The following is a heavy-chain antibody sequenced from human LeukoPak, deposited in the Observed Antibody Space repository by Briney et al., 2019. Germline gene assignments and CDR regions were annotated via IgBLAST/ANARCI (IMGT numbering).Heavy chain of an antibody. D-gene: IGHD2-15*01. V-gene: IGHV3-20*04. CDR3: ARLGYCSGGSCYQDPHYYYYYMDV. CDR1: GFTFDDYG. Sequence: GGSLRLSCAASGFTFDDYGMSWVRQAPGKGLEWVSGINWNGGSTGYADSVKGRFTISRDNAKNSLYLQMNSLRAEDMALYYCARLGYCSGGSCYQDPHYYYYYMDVWGKGTTVTVSS. J-gene: IGHJ6*03. CDR2: INWNGGST.